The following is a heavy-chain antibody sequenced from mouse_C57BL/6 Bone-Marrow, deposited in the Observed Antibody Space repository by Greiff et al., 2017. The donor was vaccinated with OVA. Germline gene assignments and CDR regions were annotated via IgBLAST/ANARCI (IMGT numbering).Heavy chain of an antibody. J-gene: IGHJ4*01. D-gene: IGHD2-4*01. V-gene: IGHV14-4*01. CDR1: GFNIKDDY. CDR3: TPYYGNMITNLYYAMDY. CDR2: IDPENGDT. Sequence: EVKLLESGAELVRPGASVKLSCTASGFNIKDDYMHWVKQRPEQGLEWIGWIDPENGDTEYDSKFQGKATITAETSSNTAYLQHSSLTSEDTAVYYCTPYYGNMITNLYYAMDYWGQGTSVTVSS.